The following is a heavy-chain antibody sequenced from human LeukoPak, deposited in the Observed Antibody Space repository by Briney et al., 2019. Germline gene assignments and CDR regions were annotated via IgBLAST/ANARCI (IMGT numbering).Heavy chain of an antibody. V-gene: IGHV4-34*01. Sequence: SETLSLTCAVYGGSFSGYYWSWIRQPPGKGLEWIGEIDHSGSTNYNPSLKRRVSISVDSSKNQFSLKLSSVTAADTAVYYCARAYDYVWGSYRSSYYMDVWGKGTTVTVSS. CDR1: GGSFSGYY. J-gene: IGHJ6*03. CDR2: IDHSGST. D-gene: IGHD3-16*02. CDR3: ARAYDYVWGSYRSSYYMDV.